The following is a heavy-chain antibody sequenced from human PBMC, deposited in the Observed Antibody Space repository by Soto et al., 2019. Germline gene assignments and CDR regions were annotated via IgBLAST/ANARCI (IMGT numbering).Heavy chain of an antibody. D-gene: IGHD3-9*01. CDR1: GFTFSSYG. J-gene: IGHJ6*02. CDR3: AREKFIPPILTGYFGSGYYYYGMDV. V-gene: IGHV3-33*01. Sequence: VGSLRLSCAASGFTFSSYGMHWVRQAPGKGLEWVAVIWYDGSNKYYADSVKGRFTISRGNSKNTLYLQMNSLRAEDTAVYYCAREKFIPPILTGYFGSGYYYYGMDVWGQGTTVTVSS. CDR2: IWYDGSNK.